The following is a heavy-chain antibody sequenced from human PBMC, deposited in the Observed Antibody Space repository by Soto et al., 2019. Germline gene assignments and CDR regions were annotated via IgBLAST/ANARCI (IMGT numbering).Heavy chain of an antibody. CDR2: IYYSGST. CDR1: GCSISSYY. Sequence: SETLSLTCTVSGCSISSYYWSLIRQPPGKGLEWIGYIYYSGSTNYNPSLKSRVTISVDTSTSTAYMELSSLRSEDTAVYYCARGSTSSSLEFDPWGQGTLVTVSS. J-gene: IGHJ5*02. CDR3: ARGSTSSSLEFDP. D-gene: IGHD2-2*01. V-gene: IGHV4-59*01.